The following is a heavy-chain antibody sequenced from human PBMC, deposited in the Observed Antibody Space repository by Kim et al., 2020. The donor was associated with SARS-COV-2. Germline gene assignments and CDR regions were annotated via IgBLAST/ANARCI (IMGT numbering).Heavy chain of an antibody. CDR2: ISNSGGNT. V-gene: IGHV3-23*01. J-gene: IGHJ6*02. CDR3: AKSQTGGYVNFLDD. D-gene: IGHD7-27*01. Sequence: GGSLRLSCAASGFTFSTYGMSWVRQAPGKGLEAVSGISNSGGNTYATDSVKGRFSISRDNSRNTLYLQMNSLRAEDTAIYYCAKSQTGGYVNFLDDWGQG. CDR1: GFTFSTYG.